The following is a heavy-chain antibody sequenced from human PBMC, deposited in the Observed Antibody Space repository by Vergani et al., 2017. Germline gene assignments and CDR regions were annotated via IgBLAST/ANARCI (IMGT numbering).Heavy chain of an antibody. J-gene: IGHJ3*02. CDR1: GFTFFMHA. D-gene: IGHD6-19*01. CDR2: LSASDRRT. Sequence: EVQLLESGGDLVQPGGSLRLSCAASGFTFFMHAMSWVRQAPGKGLEWVSTLSASDRRTHYADSVKGRFNISRDNSKNTLFLHMNSLRPEGTAVYYCAKVGRSEVAGTFGAFDIGGQGTMVTVSS. CDR3: AKVGRSEVAGTFGAFDI. V-gene: IGHV3-23*01.